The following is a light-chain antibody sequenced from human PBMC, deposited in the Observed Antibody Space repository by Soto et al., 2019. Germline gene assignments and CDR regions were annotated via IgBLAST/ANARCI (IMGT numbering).Light chain of an antibody. V-gene: IGLV9-49*01. CDR3: GADHGSGSIYVV. CDR1: SGYSNYK. J-gene: IGLJ2*01. CDR2: VGTGGIVG. Sequence: QPVLTQPPSASASLGASVTLTCTLSSGYSNYKVDWYQQRPGKGPRFVMRVGTGGIVGSKGDGIPDRFSVLGSGLNRYLTIKNIQEEDESDYHCGADHGSGSIYVVFGGGTKLTVL.